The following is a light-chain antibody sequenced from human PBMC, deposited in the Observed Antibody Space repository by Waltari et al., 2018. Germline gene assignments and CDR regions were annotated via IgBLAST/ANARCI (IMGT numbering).Light chain of an antibody. CDR2: RNS. Sequence: QSVLTQPPSASGTPGQRVTISCSGSSSNIGSNTVNWYQLLPGTAPKLLMSRNSERPSGVPNRFAGSNSGASAFLAISELQSEGEADYYCATWDDTLNGLVVGGGTKLTVL. V-gene: IGLV1-44*01. CDR3: ATWDDTLNGLV. CDR1: SSNIGSNT. J-gene: IGLJ2*01.